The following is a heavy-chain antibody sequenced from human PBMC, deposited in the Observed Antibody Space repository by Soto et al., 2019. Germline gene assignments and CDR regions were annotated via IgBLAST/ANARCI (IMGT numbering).Heavy chain of an antibody. V-gene: IGHV3-11*04. D-gene: IGHD4-17*01. CDR1: GFIFSDYY. Sequence: GESLKISCATSGFIFSDYYMHWIRQAPGKGLEWISYISSSSSTIYYADSVKGRFTISRDNAKNSLYLQMNSLRAEDTAVYYCARDLNYGLFDYWGQGTLVTVSS. CDR2: ISSSSSTI. CDR3: ARDLNYGLFDY. J-gene: IGHJ4*02.